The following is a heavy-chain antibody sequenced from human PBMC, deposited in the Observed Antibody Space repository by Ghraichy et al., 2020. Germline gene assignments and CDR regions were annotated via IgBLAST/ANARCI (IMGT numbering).Heavy chain of an antibody. CDR2: ISGSGGST. CDR3: AKDIQGGLRFRWFDP. J-gene: IGHJ5*02. Sequence: GESLNISCAASGFTFSSYAMSWVRQAPGKGLEWVSAISGSGGSTYYADSVKGRFTISRDNSKNTLYLQMNSLRAEDTAVYYCAKDIQGGLRFRWFDPWGQGTLVTVSS. D-gene: IGHD5-12*01. CDR1: GFTFSSYA. V-gene: IGHV3-23*01.